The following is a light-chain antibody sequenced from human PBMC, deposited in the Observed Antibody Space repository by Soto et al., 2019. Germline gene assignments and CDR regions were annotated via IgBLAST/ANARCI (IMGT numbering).Light chain of an antibody. CDR3: QQYNNWPPLT. J-gene: IGKJ4*01. CDR2: GAS. Sequence: EIVMTQSPATLSVSPGERATLSCRASQSVSSNLAWYQQKPGQPPRLLIYGASTRATGIPARFSGSGPGTEFTLTISSLQSEDFAVYYCQQYNNWPPLTFGGGTKVEIE. CDR1: QSVSSN. V-gene: IGKV3-15*01.